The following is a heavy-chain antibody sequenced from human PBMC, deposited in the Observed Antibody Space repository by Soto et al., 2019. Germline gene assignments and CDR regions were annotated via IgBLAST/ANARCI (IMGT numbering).Heavy chain of an antibody. CDR2: ISAYNGNT. V-gene: IGHV1-18*01. J-gene: IGHJ4*02. CDR3: ARSGWSSSWQYYFDY. Sequence: GASVKVSCKASGYTFTSYGISWVRQAPGQGLEWMGWISAYNGNTNYAQKLQGRVTMTTDTSTSTAYMELRSLRSDDTAVYYCARSGWSSSWQYYFDYWGQGTLVTVSS. CDR1: GYTFTSYG. D-gene: IGHD6-13*01.